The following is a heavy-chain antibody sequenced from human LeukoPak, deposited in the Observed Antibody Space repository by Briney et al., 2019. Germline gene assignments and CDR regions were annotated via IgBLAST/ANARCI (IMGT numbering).Heavy chain of an antibody. Sequence: ASVKVSCKASGYTFTGYYMHWVRQASGQGLEWMGWINPNSGGTNYAQKFQGRVTMTRDTSISTAYMELSRLRSDDTAVYYCAIAPYCSSTSCPNWFDPWGQGTLVTVSS. CDR2: INPNSGGT. V-gene: IGHV1-2*02. CDR3: AIAPYCSSTSCPNWFDP. J-gene: IGHJ5*02. CDR1: GYTFTGYY. D-gene: IGHD2-2*01.